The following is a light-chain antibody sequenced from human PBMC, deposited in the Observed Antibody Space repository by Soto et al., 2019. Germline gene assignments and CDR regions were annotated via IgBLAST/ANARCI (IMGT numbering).Light chain of an antibody. CDR1: QSINTY. J-gene: IGKJ4*01. CDR2: DAA. CDR3: QHRYNWPLT. Sequence: EIVLTQSPATLSLSPGEKATLSCRASQSINTYLGWYQQKPGQAPRLLIYDAANRATGVPARFSGSGSGTDFTLTITNLEPEDFAVYYCQHRYNWPLTFGAWTKVEI. V-gene: IGKV3-11*01.